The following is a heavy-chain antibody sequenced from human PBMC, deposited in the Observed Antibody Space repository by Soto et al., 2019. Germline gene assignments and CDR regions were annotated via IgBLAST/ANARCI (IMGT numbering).Heavy chain of an antibody. J-gene: IGHJ6*02. V-gene: IGHV1-69*13. Sequence: SVKVSCKASGGTFSSYAISWVRQAPGQGLEWMGGIIPIFGTANYAQKFQGRVTITADESTSTAYMELSSLRSEDTAVYYCARMGIAAAGYYYYYGMDVWGQGTTVTVSS. D-gene: IGHD6-13*01. CDR2: IIPIFGTA. CDR1: GGTFSSYA. CDR3: ARMGIAAAGYYYYYGMDV.